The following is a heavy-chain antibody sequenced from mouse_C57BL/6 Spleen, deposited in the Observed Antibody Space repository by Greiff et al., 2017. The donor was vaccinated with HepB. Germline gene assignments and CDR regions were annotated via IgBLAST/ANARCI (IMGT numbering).Heavy chain of an antibody. CDR2: INPNNGGT. Sequence: VQLQQSGPELVKPGASVKMSCKASGYTFTDYNMHWVKQSHGKSLEWIGYINPNNGGTSYNQKFKGKATLTVNKSSSTAYMELRSLTSEDSAVYYCARNYYSNYEWFAYWGQGTLVTVSA. V-gene: IGHV1-22*01. J-gene: IGHJ3*01. CDR1: GYTFTDYN. D-gene: IGHD2-5*01. CDR3: ARNYYSNYEWFAY.